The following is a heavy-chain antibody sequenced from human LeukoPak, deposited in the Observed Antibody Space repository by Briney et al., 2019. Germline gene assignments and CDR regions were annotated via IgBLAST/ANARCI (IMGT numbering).Heavy chain of an antibody. Sequence: SVKVSCKASGGAFSSYAISLVRQAPGQGLEWMGGIIPIFGTANYTQKFQGRVTITADEYTSTAYIELSSLRSEDTAVYYCASNFFPRDSGSPAFDIWGQGTMVTVSS. D-gene: IGHD3-10*01. V-gene: IGHV1-69*01. J-gene: IGHJ3*02. CDR2: IIPIFGTA. CDR3: ASNFFPRDSGSPAFDI. CDR1: GGAFSSYA.